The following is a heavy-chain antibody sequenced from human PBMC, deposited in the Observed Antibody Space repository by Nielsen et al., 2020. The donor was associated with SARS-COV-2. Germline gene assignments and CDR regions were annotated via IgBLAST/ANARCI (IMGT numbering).Heavy chain of an antibody. V-gene: IGHV3-9*01. CDR1: GFTFDDYA. Sequence: SLKISCAASGFTFDDYAMHWVRQAPGKGLEWVSGISWNSGSIGYADSVKGRFTISRDNAKNSLYLQMNSLRAEDTALYYCAKDGNVDIVATIPRASYYYGMDVWGQGTTVTVSS. CDR3: AKDGNVDIVATIPRASYYYGMDV. CDR2: ISWNSGSI. J-gene: IGHJ6*02. D-gene: IGHD5-12*01.